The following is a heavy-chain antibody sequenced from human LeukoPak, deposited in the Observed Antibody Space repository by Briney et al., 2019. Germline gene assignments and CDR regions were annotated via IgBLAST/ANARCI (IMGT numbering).Heavy chain of an antibody. D-gene: IGHD2-15*01. CDR3: ARACSGGSCYSYTFDY. CDR2: IYYSGST. CDR1: GGSVSSGSYY. J-gene: IGHJ4*02. V-gene: IGHV4-61*01. Sequence: SETLSLTCTVSGGSVSSGSYYWSWIRQPPGKGLEWIGYIYYSGSTNYNPSLKGRVTTSVDTSKNQFSLKLSSVTAADTAVYYCARACSGGSCYSYTFDYWGQGTLVTVSS.